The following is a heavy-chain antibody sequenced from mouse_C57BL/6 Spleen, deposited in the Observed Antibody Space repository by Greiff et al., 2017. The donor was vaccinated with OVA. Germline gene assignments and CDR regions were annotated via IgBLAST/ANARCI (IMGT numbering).Heavy chain of an antibody. CDR2: INPGSGGT. Sequence: VQLQQSGAELVRPGTSVKVSCKASGYAFTNYLIEWVKQRPGQGLEWIGVINPGSGGTNYNEKFKGKATLTADKSSSTAYMQLSSLTSEDSAVYFCARMVTTTCAMDYWGQGTSVTVSS. J-gene: IGHJ4*01. V-gene: IGHV1-54*01. D-gene: IGHD2-2*01. CDR1: GYAFTNYL. CDR3: ARMVTTTCAMDY.